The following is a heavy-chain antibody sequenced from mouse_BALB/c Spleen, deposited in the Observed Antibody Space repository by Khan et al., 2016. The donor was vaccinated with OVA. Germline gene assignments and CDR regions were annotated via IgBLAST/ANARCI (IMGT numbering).Heavy chain of an antibody. D-gene: IGHD1-1*01. CDR2: ISSDSNTI. CDR3: ATAYFYGYYVDY. V-gene: IGHV5-17*02. Sequence: EVQLVESGGGLVQSGGSRKLSCAASGFTFTRYGMHWIRQAPEKWLEWVAYISSDSNTIYYADTVKGRFTMSRYNPKNTLLLERTSLRSGDTAMNCGATAYFYGYYVDYWGQGTTRTVCS. J-gene: IGHJ2*01. CDR1: GFTFTRYG.